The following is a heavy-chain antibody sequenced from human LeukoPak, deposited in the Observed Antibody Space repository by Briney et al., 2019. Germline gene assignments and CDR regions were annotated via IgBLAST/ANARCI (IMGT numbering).Heavy chain of an antibody. CDR3: ARAFQSLRGLSLPDY. CDR2: IHPSTGNP. Sequence: GASVKVSCKASGYTFTNYAMNWVRQAPGQGLEWMGWIHPSTGNPTYAQGFTGRFVFSLDTSVSTTYLQISSLKAEDTAVYYCARAFQSLRGLSLPDYWGQGTLVTVSS. CDR1: GYTFTNYA. D-gene: IGHD3-16*02. J-gene: IGHJ4*02. V-gene: IGHV7-4-1*02.